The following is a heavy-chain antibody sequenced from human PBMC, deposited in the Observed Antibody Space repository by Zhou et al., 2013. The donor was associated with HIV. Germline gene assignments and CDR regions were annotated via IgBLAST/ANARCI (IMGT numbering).Heavy chain of an antibody. CDR1: TYSFRTYG. V-gene: IGHV1-2*02. CDR3: ARSHKWLQLRYQGIFDY. J-gene: IGHJ4*02. Sequence: QSGPEVKRPGASVRVSCMASTYSFRTYGLAWVRQAPGQGLEWMGWINPKSGGSNYAQDFKGRLTMTRDTSITTVYMELKRLTSEDTAMYFCARSHKWLQLRYQGIFDYWGQGTLVTVSS. D-gene: IGHD5-12*01. CDR2: INPKSGGS.